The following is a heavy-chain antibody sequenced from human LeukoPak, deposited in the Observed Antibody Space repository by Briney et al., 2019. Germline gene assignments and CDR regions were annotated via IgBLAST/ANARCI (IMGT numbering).Heavy chain of an antibody. J-gene: IGHJ4*02. V-gene: IGHV3-48*03. D-gene: IGHD3-10*01. CDR1: GFTFSSCE. Sequence: GGSVTLSCAASGFTFSSCEMNWLRQAPGRGLEWLSQHSSRGSSTSSAHSVQGHLPIPSDNAQTSLYLQMNGRRAEDTAVYNCVGGGSSGGFVYWGQGTLVTVSS. CDR3: VGGGSSGGFVY. CDR2: HSSRGSST.